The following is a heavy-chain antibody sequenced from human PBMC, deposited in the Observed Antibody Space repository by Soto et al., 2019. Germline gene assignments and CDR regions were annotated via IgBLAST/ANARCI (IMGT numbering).Heavy chain of an antibody. CDR1: GVAFTIYA. J-gene: IGHJ4*02. Sequence: LRLSCAASGVAFTIYAMTWVRQVPLEGLQWVSSISKSGDSTYYADSVKGRFTTSRDNSKNTLYLQMNSLRAEDTAIYYCAREGSSWAVLAAAGNNFGVGLDYWGQGTLVTVSS. V-gene: IGHV3-23*01. CDR2: ISKSGDST. D-gene: IGHD6-13*01. CDR3: AREGSSWAVLAAAGNNFGVGLDY.